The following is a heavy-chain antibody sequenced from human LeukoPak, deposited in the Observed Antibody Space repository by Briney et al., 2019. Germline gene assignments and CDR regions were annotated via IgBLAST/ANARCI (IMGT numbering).Heavy chain of an antibody. V-gene: IGHV3-49*04. CDR3: TRSRSYDNSGYFGY. Sequence: GGSLRLSCTGAGLTFGEFGMSFVRQAPGKGLEWLGLIRSKAYGGTTDYAASVKGRFTISRDESKSIAYLQLKRLKTEDTAVYYCTRSRSYDNSGYFGYWGQGNLVTVSS. CDR1: GLTFGEFG. D-gene: IGHD3-22*01. J-gene: IGHJ4*02. CDR2: IRSKAYGGTT.